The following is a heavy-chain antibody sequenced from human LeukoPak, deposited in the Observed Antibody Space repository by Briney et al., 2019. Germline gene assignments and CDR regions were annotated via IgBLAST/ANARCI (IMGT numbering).Heavy chain of an antibody. CDR2: IIPIFGTA. CDR1: GGTFSSYA. V-gene: IGHV1-69*13. Sequence: ASVKVSCKASGGTFSSYAISWVRQAPGQGLEWMGGIIPIFGTANYAQKFQGRVTITADESTSTAYMELSSLRSEDTAVYYCARDHATYYDFWSGYSGRRAFDIWAQRTMVTVSS. CDR3: ARDHATYYDFWSGYSGRRAFDI. D-gene: IGHD3-3*01. J-gene: IGHJ3*02.